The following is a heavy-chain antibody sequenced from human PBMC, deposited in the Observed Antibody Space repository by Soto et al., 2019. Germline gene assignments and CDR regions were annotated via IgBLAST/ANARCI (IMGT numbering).Heavy chain of an antibody. CDR1: GFTFSSYE. V-gene: IGHV3-48*03. Sequence: GGSLRLSCAASGFTFSSYEMNWARQAPGKGLEWVSYISSSGSAIYYADSVKGRFTISRDNAKNSLYLQMNSLRAEDTAVYYCARVLEHLDYWGQGTLVTVSS. CDR3: ARVLEHLDY. J-gene: IGHJ4*02. CDR2: ISSSGSAI. D-gene: IGHD1-1*01.